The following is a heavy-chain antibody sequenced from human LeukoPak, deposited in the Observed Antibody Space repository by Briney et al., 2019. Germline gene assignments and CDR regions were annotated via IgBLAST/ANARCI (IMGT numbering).Heavy chain of an antibody. J-gene: IGHJ6*03. Sequence: SETLSLTCTVSGDSISSYYWSWIRQPPGKGLEWIGYIYYSGSTNYNPSLKSRVTISVDTSKNQFSLKLSSVTAADTAVYYCARVRGGSYHYYYYYMDVWGKGTTVTVSS. D-gene: IGHD1-26*01. CDR1: GDSISSYY. V-gene: IGHV4-59*08. CDR3: ARVRGGSYHYYYYYMDV. CDR2: IYYSGST.